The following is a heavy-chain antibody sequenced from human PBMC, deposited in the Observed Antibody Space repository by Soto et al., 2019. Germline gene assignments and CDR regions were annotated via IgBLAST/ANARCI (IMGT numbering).Heavy chain of an antibody. D-gene: IGHD6-13*01. V-gene: IGHV3-23*01. CDR1: GFTFSNYA. J-gene: IGHJ4*02. CDR2: VSGSGGNT. Sequence: VQLLESGGGLVQPGGSLRLSCAASGFTFSNYAMSWVRQAPGKGLEWVSAVSGSGGNTYYADSVQGRFTISRDNSKNMLNLQMNSLRDEDKAVYYCAKLNLFVSAAAGRGPFDYWGQGTLVTVSS. CDR3: AKLNLFVSAAAGRGPFDY.